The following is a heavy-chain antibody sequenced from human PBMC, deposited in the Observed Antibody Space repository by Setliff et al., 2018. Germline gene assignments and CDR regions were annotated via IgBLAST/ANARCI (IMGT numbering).Heavy chain of an antibody. V-gene: IGHV3-23*01. Sequence: GGSLRLSCAASGFTFSSYRMNWVRQAPGKGLEWVSAISASGRTTYSADSVKGRFTISRDNSKNTLSLQMNSLRAEDTAVYYCAKDAYDYWGQGTLVTVSS. J-gene: IGHJ4*02. CDR1: GFTFSSYR. CDR2: ISASGRTT. CDR3: AKDAYDY.